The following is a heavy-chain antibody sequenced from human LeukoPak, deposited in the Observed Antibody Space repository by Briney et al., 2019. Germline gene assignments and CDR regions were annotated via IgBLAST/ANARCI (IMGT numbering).Heavy chain of an antibody. CDR2: IYPGDSNT. Sequence: GESLKISCKGSGYSFTSYWIGWVRQMPGKGLEWMGIIYPGDSNTTYSPSFQGQVTISADKSISTAYLQWSSLKASDTAMYYCARWLQRYGLDYWGQGTLVTVSS. CDR1: GYSFTSYW. D-gene: IGHD5-24*01. V-gene: IGHV5-51*01. CDR3: ARWLQRYGLDY. J-gene: IGHJ4*02.